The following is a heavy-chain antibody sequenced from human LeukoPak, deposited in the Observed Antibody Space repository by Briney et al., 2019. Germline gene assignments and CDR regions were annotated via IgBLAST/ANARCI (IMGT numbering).Heavy chain of an antibody. Sequence: GASVKVSCKASGGTFSSYAISWVRQAPGQGLEWMGGIIPIFGTANYAQKFQGRVTITTDESTSTAYMELSSLRSEDTAVYYCARGVWSGSYPYYYYYYMDVWGKGTTVTVSS. CDR3: ARGVWSGSYPYYYYYYMDV. J-gene: IGHJ6*03. CDR1: GGTFSSYA. D-gene: IGHD1-26*01. CDR2: IIPIFGTA. V-gene: IGHV1-69*05.